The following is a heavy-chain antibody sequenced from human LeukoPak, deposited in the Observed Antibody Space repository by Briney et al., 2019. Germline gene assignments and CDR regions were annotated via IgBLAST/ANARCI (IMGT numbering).Heavy chain of an antibody. V-gene: IGHV4-59*01. CDR3: SRGDCTNNICYSGTFDS. D-gene: IGHD2-8*01. CDR2: IYYSGST. Sequence: PSETLSLTCTVSGGSISSYYWSWIRQPPGKGLEWIGYIYYSGSTNYNPSLKSRVTISVDTSKNQFSLKLSSVTAADTAVYYCSRGDCTNNICYSGTFDSWGQGTLVTVSS. CDR1: GGSISSYY. J-gene: IGHJ4*02.